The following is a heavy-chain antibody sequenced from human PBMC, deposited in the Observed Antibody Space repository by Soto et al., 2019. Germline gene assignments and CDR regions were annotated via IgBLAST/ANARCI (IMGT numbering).Heavy chain of an antibody. CDR1: GYSISSGYY. CDR2: IYHSGST. J-gene: IGHJ6*02. Sequence: NPSETLSLTCAVSGYSISSGYYLGWIRQPPGKGLERIGSIYHSGSTYNNPSLKSRVTISVDTSKNQFSLKLSSVTAADTAVYYCARVGGYGMDVWGQGTTVTVSS. V-gene: IGHV4-38-2*01. D-gene: IGHD3-10*01. CDR3: ARVGGYGMDV.